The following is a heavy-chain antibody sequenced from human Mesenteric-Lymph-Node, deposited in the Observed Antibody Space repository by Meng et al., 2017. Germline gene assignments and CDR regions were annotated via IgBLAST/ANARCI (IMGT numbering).Heavy chain of an antibody. D-gene: IGHD5-12*01. Sequence: GESLKISCAASGFTVSSNYMSWVRQAPGKGLEWVSVIYSGGSTYYADSVKGRFTISRDNSKNTLYLQMNSLRAEDTAVYYCATGSYSYSGYDSHYYYYGMDVWGQGTMVTVSS. CDR1: GFTVSSNY. CDR2: IYSGGST. V-gene: IGHV3-66*02. J-gene: IGHJ6*02. CDR3: ATGSYSYSGYDSHYYYYGMDV.